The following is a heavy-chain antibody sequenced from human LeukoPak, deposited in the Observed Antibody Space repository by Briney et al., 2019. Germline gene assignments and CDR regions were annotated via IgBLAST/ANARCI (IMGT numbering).Heavy chain of an antibody. V-gene: IGHV1-2*02. CDR1: GYTFTGYY. CDR2: INPNSGGT. J-gene: IGHJ3*02. D-gene: IGHD2-21*02. Sequence: ASVKVSCKASGYTFTGYYMHWVRQAPGQGLEWMGWINPNSGGTNYAQKFQGRVTMTRDTSISTAYMELSRLRSDDTAVYYCARRKGAVVTESDAFDIWGQGTMVTVSS. CDR3: ARRKGAVVTESDAFDI.